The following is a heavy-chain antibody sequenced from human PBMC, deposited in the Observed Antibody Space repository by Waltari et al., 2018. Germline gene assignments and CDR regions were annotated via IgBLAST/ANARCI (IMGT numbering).Heavy chain of an antibody. D-gene: IGHD3-3*01. Sequence: EVQLVESGGGLVQPGGCLRLSCAASGFTFTSSEMNWVRQAPGKGLEWVSSITSSCSTTYYADSVRGRFTISRDNAKNSLYLQLNSLRAEDTAIYYCARAYDFWSGYENWGQGALVTVSS. CDR1: GFTFTSSE. CDR2: ITSSCSTT. V-gene: IGHV3-48*03. CDR3: ARAYDFWSGYEN. J-gene: IGHJ4*02.